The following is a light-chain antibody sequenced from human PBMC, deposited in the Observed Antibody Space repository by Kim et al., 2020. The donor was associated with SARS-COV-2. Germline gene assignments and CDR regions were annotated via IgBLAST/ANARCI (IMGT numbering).Light chain of an antibody. CDR2: DVS. J-gene: IGLJ3*02. CDR1: SSVVGGYNY. V-gene: IGLV2-14*03. CDR3: SSYTSSSTLV. Sequence: QSVLTQPASVSGSPGQSITISCTGTSSVVGGYNYVSWYQQHPGKAPTLMIYDVSNRPSGVSNRFSGSKFGNTASLTISGLQAEDEADYYCSSYTSSSTLVFGGGTQLNVL.